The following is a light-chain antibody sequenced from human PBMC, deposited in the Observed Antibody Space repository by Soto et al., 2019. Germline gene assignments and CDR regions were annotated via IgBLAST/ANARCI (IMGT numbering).Light chain of an antibody. CDR1: SGYSSFA. CDR3: QTWGTGIRV. V-gene: IGLV4-69*01. CDR2: LNSDGSH. Sequence: QSVLTQSPSASASLGASVKLTCTLSSGYSSFAIAWHQQQPEKGPRYLMKLNSDGSHSKGDGIPDRFSGSRSGAERYLTISSLQSEDGADYYCQTWGTGIRVFGGGTKLTVL. J-gene: IGLJ2*01.